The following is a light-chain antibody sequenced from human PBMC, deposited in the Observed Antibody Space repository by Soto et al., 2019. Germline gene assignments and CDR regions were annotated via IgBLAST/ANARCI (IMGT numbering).Light chain of an antibody. J-gene: IGKJ1*01. CDR2: DAS. V-gene: IGKV3-11*01. Sequence: EIVLTQSPATLSLSPGERATLSCRASQSVSYSLAWYQQKHGQAPRLLIYDASNRATGIPARFSGSGSGTDFTLTISSLAPEDFAVYYCQQYGSSPVTFGQGTKVEIQ. CDR1: QSVSYS. CDR3: QQYGSSPVT.